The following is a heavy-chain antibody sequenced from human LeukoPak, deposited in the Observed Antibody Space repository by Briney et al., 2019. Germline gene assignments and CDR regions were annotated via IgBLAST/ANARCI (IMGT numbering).Heavy chain of an antibody. Sequence: PGGSLRLSCAASGSTFSNYAMAWVRQAPGEGLEWVSTIGGYGDTTYYADSVKGRFTVSRDNSKNTLFLQMHSLRAEDTAVYYCAKGTRFALYYFDYWGQGTLVTVSS. J-gene: IGHJ4*02. CDR1: GSTFSNYA. CDR2: IGGYGDTT. D-gene: IGHD3-3*01. CDR3: AKGTRFALYYFDY. V-gene: IGHV3-23*01.